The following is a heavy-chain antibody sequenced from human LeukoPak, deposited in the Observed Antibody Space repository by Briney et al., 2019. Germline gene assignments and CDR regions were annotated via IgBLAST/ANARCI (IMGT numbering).Heavy chain of an antibody. V-gene: IGHV1-8*01. CDR3: AGALRGVYYDSSGYSY. Sequence: ASVKVSCKASGYTFTSYDINWVRQATGQGLEWMGWMNPNSGNTGYAQKFQGRVTMTRNTSISTAYMELSSLRSEDTAVYYCAGALRGVYYDSSGYSYWGQGTLVTVSS. D-gene: IGHD3-22*01. J-gene: IGHJ4*02. CDR2: MNPNSGNT. CDR1: GYTFTSYD.